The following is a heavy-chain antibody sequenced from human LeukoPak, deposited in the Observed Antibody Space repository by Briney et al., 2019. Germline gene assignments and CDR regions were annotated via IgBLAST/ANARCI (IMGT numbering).Heavy chain of an antibody. J-gene: IGHJ3*02. D-gene: IGHD1-26*01. CDR2: ISVYGGNT. V-gene: IGHV1-18*01. CDR3: AREGEGVGATTGDAFDI. CDR1: GYTSTIFG. Sequence: SVKPSCKASGYTSTIFGISWVREAPGEGPEWVGWISVYGGNTNYAQTLQGRVTMTTATSTSTAYMELRSLRSADTAVYYYAREGEGVGATTGDAFDIYDQGTRITVSS.